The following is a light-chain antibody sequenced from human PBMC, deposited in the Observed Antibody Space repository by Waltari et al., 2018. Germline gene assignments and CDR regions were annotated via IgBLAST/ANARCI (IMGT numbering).Light chain of an antibody. Sequence: DIQMTQSPSSLSASLGGRGTITCRARQGISNSLAWYQHKPGKAPKLLLYAASRLETGVPSRFSGSGSGTDFTLTISSLQPEDFATYYCQQYYSTRYTFGQGTKLEIK. CDR3: QQYYSTRYT. V-gene: IGKV1-NL1*01. J-gene: IGKJ2*01. CDR1: QGISNS. CDR2: AAS.